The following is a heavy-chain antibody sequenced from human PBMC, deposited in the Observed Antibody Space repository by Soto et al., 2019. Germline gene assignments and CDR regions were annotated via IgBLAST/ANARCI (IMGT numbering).Heavy chain of an antibody. Sequence: QVHLVQSGAEVKKPGASVKVSCKASGYTFTSYGITWVRQAPGQGLEWMGWISAHNGNTDYAQKLQGRVIVTRDTSPSTAYMEMRSLRSDDTALYYGARGSYGDYWGQGALVTVSS. V-gene: IGHV1-18*01. CDR1: GYTFTSYG. CDR2: ISAHNGNT. D-gene: IGHD1-26*01. CDR3: ARGSYGDY. J-gene: IGHJ4*02.